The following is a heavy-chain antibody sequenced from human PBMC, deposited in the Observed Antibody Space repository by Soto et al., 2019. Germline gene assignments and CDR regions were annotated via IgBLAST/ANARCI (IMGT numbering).Heavy chain of an antibody. Sequence: QVQLQQWGAGLLKPSETLSLTCVVYGGSLSGYYWSWIRQPPGKGLEWIGEIKDGGLTNYSPSLKSRATISADTPKNQFSLKLHSVTAADRADCARGQEGVVATHWDQGTLVTVSS. D-gene: IGHD5-12*01. CDR2: IKDGGLT. V-gene: IGHV4-34*01. CDR3: ARGQEGVVATH. J-gene: IGHJ4*02. CDR1: GGSLSGYY.